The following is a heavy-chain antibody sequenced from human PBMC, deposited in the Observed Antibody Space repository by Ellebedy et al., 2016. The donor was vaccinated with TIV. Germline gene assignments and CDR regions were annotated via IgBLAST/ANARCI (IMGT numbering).Heavy chain of an antibody. CDR3: ARALDYTADFDY. Sequence: SETLSLTXTVSGASVSSGYWSWIRQPPGKGLQWIGYIYDSGSTNYNPSLKSRVTISVDTSKNHFSLMMRSMTAADTAVYYCARALDYTADFDYWGQGTLVTVSS. J-gene: IGHJ4*02. V-gene: IGHV4-59*02. CDR1: GASVSSGY. CDR2: IYDSGST. D-gene: IGHD4-11*01.